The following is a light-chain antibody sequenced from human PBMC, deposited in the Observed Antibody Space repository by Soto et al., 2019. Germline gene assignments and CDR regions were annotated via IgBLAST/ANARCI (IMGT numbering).Light chain of an antibody. CDR3: QQYNNFWT. J-gene: IGKJ1*01. Sequence: EIVMTQSPATLSVSPGETATLSCRASQSVSSNLAWYQQKPGQAPRLLIYGASTRATDIPARFSGSGSGTEFTLTISSLQSEDFEVYYCQQYNNFWTFGQGTKVEIK. CDR2: GAS. CDR1: QSVSSN. V-gene: IGKV3-15*01.